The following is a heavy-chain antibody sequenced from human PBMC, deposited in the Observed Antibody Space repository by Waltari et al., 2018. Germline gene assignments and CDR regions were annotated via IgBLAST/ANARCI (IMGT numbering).Heavy chain of an antibody. D-gene: IGHD3-10*01. CDR3: VKGGWGFGAFYEQH. CDR2: IGWNSGAI. Sequence: EVQLVTSGGGLVQPGRSLRLACVGSGFRFEAYAMYWVRQRPGKGLEWLSGIGWNSGAIGYADSVRGRFSTYRDNARKSLYLQMGRLRPEDTALYYCVKGGWGFGAFYEQHWGQGIQVTVSS. CDR1: GFRFEAYA. V-gene: IGHV3-9*01. J-gene: IGHJ4*02.